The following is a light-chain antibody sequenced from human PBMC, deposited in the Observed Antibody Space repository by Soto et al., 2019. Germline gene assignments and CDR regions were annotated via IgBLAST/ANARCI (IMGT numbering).Light chain of an antibody. CDR1: RSDIGSYNY. V-gene: IGLV2-14*03. J-gene: IGLJ1*01. CDR3: SSYRSSSIPYV. CDR2: DVS. Sequence: QSALTQPASVSGSPGQSITISCTGTRSDIGSYNYVSWYQKHPGKAPKLMIYDVSNRPSGVSSRFSGSKSGNTASLTIAGLQAEDESDYYCSSYRSSSIPYVFGTGTKLTVL.